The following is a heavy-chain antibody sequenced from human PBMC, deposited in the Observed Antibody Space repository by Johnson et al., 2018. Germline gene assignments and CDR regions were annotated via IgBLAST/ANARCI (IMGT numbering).Heavy chain of an antibody. CDR2: IHPSGGRT. CDR3: ANDSGRNSPGY. V-gene: IGHV1-46*01. Sequence: QVQLVQSGAEVRKPGAPVNVSCKASGYTFSTYYIHWVRQAPGQGLEWMGIIHPSGGRTTYAQNFQGRVTLTRGTSTSTVYMELSSLRSEETAVYYCANDSGRNSPGYWGQGTLVTVSS. CDR1: GYTFSTYY. D-gene: IGHD4-23*01. J-gene: IGHJ4*02.